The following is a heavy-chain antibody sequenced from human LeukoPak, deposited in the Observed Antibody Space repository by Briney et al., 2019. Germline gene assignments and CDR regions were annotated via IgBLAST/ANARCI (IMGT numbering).Heavy chain of an antibody. CDR3: ASAMLGFDTSGYYTSDYFEN. CDR1: GFTFSSYE. D-gene: IGHD3-22*01. V-gene: IGHV3-48*03. J-gene: IGHJ4*02. CDR2: ISSSGNTR. Sequence: GGSLRLSCAASGFTFSSYEMNWVRQAPGKGLEWLSYISSSGNTRHYADAVKGRFTISRDNAKKSVHLEMNSLRAGDTAIYYCASAMLGFDTSGYYTSDYFENWGQGTLVTVSS.